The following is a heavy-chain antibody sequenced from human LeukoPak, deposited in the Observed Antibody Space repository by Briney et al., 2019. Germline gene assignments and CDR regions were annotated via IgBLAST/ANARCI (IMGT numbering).Heavy chain of an antibody. CDR3: ATDAYYYDSSGYSTSVHYFDY. D-gene: IGHD3-22*01. V-gene: IGHV1-2*06. Sequence: ASVKVSCKASGYTFTGYYMHWVRQAPGQGLEWMGRINPNSGGTNYAQKFQGRVTMTRDTSISTVYMELSRLRSDDTAVHYCATDAYYYDSSGYSTSVHYFDYWGQGTLVTVSS. CDR1: GYTFTGYY. J-gene: IGHJ4*02. CDR2: INPNSGGT.